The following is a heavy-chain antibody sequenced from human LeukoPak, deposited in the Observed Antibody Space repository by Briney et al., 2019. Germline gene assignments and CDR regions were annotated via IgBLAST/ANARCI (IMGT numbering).Heavy chain of an antibody. CDR3: AKKGYAGSGTYSYYFDH. Sequence: SGGSLRLSCEASGFTFSDFSMNWVRQAPGEGLEWVSTLSTTGAATYYADSVKGRLTISRDNSKNTLYLQMNSLRAEDTAVYYCAKKGYAGSGTYSYYFDHWGQGTLVTVSS. V-gene: IGHV3-23*01. J-gene: IGHJ4*02. D-gene: IGHD3-10*01. CDR2: LSTTGAAT. CDR1: GFTFSDFS.